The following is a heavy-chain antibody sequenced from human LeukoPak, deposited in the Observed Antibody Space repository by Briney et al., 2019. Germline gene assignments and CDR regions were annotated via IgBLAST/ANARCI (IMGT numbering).Heavy chain of an antibody. V-gene: IGHV1-2*02. D-gene: IGHD6-6*01. CDR1: GYTFTDYY. Sequence: ASVKVSCKASGYTFTDYYMHWLRQAPGQGLEWMGWMHPNSGGTNYAQKLQGRVTMTTDTSTSTAYMELRSLRSDDTAVYYCARDIRSYSSSSFDYWGQGTLVTVSS. J-gene: IGHJ4*02. CDR3: ARDIRSYSSSSFDY. CDR2: MHPNSGGT.